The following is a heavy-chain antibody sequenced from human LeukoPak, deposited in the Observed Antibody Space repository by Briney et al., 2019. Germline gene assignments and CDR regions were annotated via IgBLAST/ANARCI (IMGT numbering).Heavy chain of an antibody. CDR3: ARGRDGYNFLNRGEYYYFDY. J-gene: IGHJ4*02. V-gene: IGHV4-61*02. CDR1: GGSISIGTYY. D-gene: IGHD5-24*01. Sequence: PSETLSLTCTVSGGSISIGTYYWSWIRQPAGKGLEWIGRFYTSGSTNYNHSLKSRVTISVDTFKNQFSLKLSSVTAADTAVYYCARGRDGYNFLNRGEYYYFDYWGQGTLVTVSS. CDR2: FYTSGST.